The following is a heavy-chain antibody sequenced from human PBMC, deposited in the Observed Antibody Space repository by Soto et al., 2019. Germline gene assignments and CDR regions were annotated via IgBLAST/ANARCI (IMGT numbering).Heavy chain of an antibody. CDR3: AKDHRFGELLLYYFDY. Sequence: PGGSLRLSCAASGFTFSSYAMSWVRQAPGKGLEWVSAISGSGGSTYYADSVKGRFTISRDNSKNTLYLQMNSLRAEDTAVYYCAKDHRFGELLLYYFDYWGQGTLVSVSS. V-gene: IGHV3-23*01. D-gene: IGHD3-10*01. J-gene: IGHJ4*02. CDR2: ISGSGGST. CDR1: GFTFSSYA.